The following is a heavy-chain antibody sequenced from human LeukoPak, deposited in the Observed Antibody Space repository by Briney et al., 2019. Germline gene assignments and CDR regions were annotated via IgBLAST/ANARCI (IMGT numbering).Heavy chain of an antibody. D-gene: IGHD2-15*01. J-gene: IGHJ4*02. Sequence: AGGSLRLSCVGTGFNFNNYWMTWVRQAPGKGLEWVANINQDESEKYYVDSVKGRFTISRDNAETSLYLQMNSLRAEDSAVYYCARVHCSSGKCYLAHFDYWGQGTLVTVSS. CDR1: GFNFNNYW. V-gene: IGHV3-7*04. CDR3: ARVHCSSGKCYLAHFDY. CDR2: INQDESEK.